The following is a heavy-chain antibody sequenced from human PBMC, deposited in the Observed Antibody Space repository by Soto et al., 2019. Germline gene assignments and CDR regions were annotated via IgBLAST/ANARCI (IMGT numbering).Heavy chain of an antibody. CDR1: GLSLSTSGEA. Sequence: QITLKESGPTLVKPTQTLTLTCTFSGLSLSTSGEAVRWIRQPPGKALEWLALIYWDDDKRYNPTLKTRLTNTKDPSKSQVVLTLSNMEPVNTATYYCAHYVSTSPAGWFDPWGQGILVTVSS. CDR2: IYWDDDK. J-gene: IGHJ5*02. D-gene: IGHD3-10*02. CDR3: AHYVSTSPAGWFDP. V-gene: IGHV2-5*02.